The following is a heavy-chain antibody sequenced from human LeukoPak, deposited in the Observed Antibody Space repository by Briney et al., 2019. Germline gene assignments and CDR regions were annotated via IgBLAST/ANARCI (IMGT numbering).Heavy chain of an antibody. D-gene: IGHD4-11*01. CDR2: INPKTGAT. J-gene: IGHJ3*02. V-gene: IGHV1-2*02. Sequence: ASVKVSCKAQGYALTDYYFHWVRQAPGQGLQWMGWINPKTGATRSSQKFQERVIFTVDMSINTAYMELAGLTSEDTAVYYCTRRRKDLQDFDMWGQGTLVIVST. CDR1: GYALTDYY. CDR3: TRRRKDLQDFDM.